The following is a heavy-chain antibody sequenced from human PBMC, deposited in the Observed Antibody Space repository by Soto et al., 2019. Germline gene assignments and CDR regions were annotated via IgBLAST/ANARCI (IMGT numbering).Heavy chain of an antibody. CDR2: ISAYNGNT. Sequence: GASVKVSCKASGYTFTSYDISWVRQAPGQGLEWMGWISAYNGNTQYSQKLQGRVTMTTDTSTSTAYMELRSLRSDDTAVYYCARSPFYYDGSGYYRYFDYWGQGTLVTVSS. J-gene: IGHJ4*02. V-gene: IGHV1-18*01. CDR3: ARSPFYYDGSGYYRYFDY. D-gene: IGHD3-22*01. CDR1: GYTFTSYD.